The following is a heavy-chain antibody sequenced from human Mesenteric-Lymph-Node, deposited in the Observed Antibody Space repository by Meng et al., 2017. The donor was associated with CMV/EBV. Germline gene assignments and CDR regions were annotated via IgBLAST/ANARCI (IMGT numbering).Heavy chain of an antibody. CDR1: GFSLSTSGVG. Sequence: QITLKESGPTLVKPTQTLTLTCTFFGFSLSTSGVGVGWIRQPPGKALEWLALIYWDDDKRYSPSLKSRLTITKDTSKNQVVLTMTNMDPVDTATYYCAHSSGIAAAGPFYFDYWGQVTLVTVSS. J-gene: IGHJ4*02. CDR3: AHSSGIAAAGPFYFDY. CDR2: IYWDDDK. V-gene: IGHV2-5*02. D-gene: IGHD6-13*01.